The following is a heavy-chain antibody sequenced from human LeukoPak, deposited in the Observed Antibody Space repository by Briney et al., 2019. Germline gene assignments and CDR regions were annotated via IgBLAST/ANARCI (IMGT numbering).Heavy chain of an antibody. CDR3: ARDGPYDIWTGYYPDY. J-gene: IGHJ4*02. Sequence: GGSLRLSCAASGFTFSSYAMHWVRQAPGKGLEWVAVISYDGSNKYYADSVKGRFTISRDNSKNTLYLQMNSLRAEDTAVYYCARDGPYDIWTGYYPDYWGQGTLVTVSS. CDR1: GFTFSSYA. D-gene: IGHD3-9*01. V-gene: IGHV3-30*01. CDR2: ISYDGSNK.